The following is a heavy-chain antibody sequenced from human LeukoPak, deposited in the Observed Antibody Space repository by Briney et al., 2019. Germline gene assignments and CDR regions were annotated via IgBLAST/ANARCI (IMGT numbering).Heavy chain of an antibody. D-gene: IGHD5-24*01. CDR2: INSDGSST. CDR1: GFTFSSYW. Sequence: PGGSLRLSCAVSGFTFSSYWMYWVRQAPGKGLVWVSRINSDGSSTVYADSVKGRSTISRDNAKNTLYLQMNSLRAEDTAVYYCAGRRRNGYNYSDYWGQGTLVTVSS. CDR3: AGRRRNGYNYSDY. J-gene: IGHJ4*02. V-gene: IGHV3-74*01.